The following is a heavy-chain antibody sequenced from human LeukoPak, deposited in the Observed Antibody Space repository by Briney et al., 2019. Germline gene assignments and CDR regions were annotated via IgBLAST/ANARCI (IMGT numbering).Heavy chain of an antibody. J-gene: IGHJ5*02. CDR3: ARSDVGATGGWFDP. Sequence: SSETLSLTRTVSGGSISSSSYYWGWIRQPPGKGLEWIGSIYYSGSTYYNPSLKSRVTISVDTSKNQFSLKLSSVTAADTTVYYCARSDVGATGGWFDPWGQGTLVTVSS. CDR1: GGSISSSSYY. V-gene: IGHV4-39*01. CDR2: IYYSGST. D-gene: IGHD1-26*01.